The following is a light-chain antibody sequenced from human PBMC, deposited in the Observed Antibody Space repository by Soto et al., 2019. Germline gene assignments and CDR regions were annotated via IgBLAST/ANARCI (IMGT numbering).Light chain of an antibody. CDR2: GAS. J-gene: IGKJ4*01. CDR3: QHYYSSPLT. Sequence: EIVLTQSPGTPSLSPGDTATLSCRASQGISSSYLAWYQQNPGQAPRLLIYGASSRAAGIPARFSGSGSGTDFTLTISRLEPEDFAVYYCQHYYSSPLTFDAGPKVDIK. CDR1: QGISSSY. V-gene: IGKV3-20*01.